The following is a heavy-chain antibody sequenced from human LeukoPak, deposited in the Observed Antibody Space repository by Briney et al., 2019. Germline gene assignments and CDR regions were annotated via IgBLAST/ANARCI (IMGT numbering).Heavy chain of an antibody. CDR3: ARDGGSGSYRGYYFDY. CDR1: GFTFSSYA. D-gene: IGHD1-26*01. J-gene: IGHJ4*02. CDR2: ISYDGSNK. Sequence: GGSLRLSCAASGFTFSSYAMHWVRQAPGKGLEWVAVISYDGSNKYYADSVKGRFTISRDNSKNTLYLQMNSLRAEDTAVYYCARDGGSGSYRGYYFDYWGQGTLVTVSS. V-gene: IGHV3-30*04.